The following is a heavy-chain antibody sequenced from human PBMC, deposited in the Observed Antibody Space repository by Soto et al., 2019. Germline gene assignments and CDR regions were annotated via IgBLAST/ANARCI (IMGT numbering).Heavy chain of an antibody. J-gene: IGHJ5*02. D-gene: IGHD5-18*01. CDR1: GFAFSTYR. V-gene: IGHV3-21*01. Sequence: PGGSLRLSCAASGFAFSTYRMNWVRQAPGKGLEWVSSITSSGTYIYYADSVKGRFTISRDNAKNSLYLQMNSLRAGDTAVYYCAREQLNIQLWRNWFDPWGQGTLVTVSS. CDR2: ITSSGTYI. CDR3: AREQLNIQLWRNWFDP.